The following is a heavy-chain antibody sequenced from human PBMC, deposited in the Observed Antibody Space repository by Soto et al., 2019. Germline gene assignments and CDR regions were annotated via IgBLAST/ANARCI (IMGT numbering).Heavy chain of an antibody. J-gene: IGHJ6*02. Sequence: ASVKVSCKASGYTFTSYGISWVRQAPGQGLEWMGWISAYNGNKNYAQKLQGRVTMTTDTSTSTAYMELRSLRSDDTAVYYCAGSSGWYSSYYYYYGMDVWGQGTTVTVSS. CDR1: GYTFTSYG. V-gene: IGHV1-18*01. CDR3: AGSSGWYSSYYYYYGMDV. CDR2: ISAYNGNK. D-gene: IGHD6-19*01.